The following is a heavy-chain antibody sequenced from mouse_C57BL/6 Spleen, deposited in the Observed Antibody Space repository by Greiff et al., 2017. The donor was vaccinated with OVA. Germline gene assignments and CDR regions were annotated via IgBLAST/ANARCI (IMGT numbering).Heavy chain of an antibody. CDR3: ARLGSNSDYAMDY. CDR2: ISNLAYSI. D-gene: IGHD2-5*01. Sequence: EVQLVESGGGLVQPGGSLKLSCAASGFTFSDYGMAWVRQAPRKGPEWVAFISNLAYSIYYADTVTGRFTISRENAKNTLYLEMSRLRTEDTAMYYCARLGSNSDYAMDYWGQGTSVTVSS. CDR1: GFTFSDYG. V-gene: IGHV5-15*01. J-gene: IGHJ4*01.